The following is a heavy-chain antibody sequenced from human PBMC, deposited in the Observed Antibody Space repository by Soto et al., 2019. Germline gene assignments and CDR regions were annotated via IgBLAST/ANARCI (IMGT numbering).Heavy chain of an antibody. V-gene: IGHV4-34*01. CDR2: INHSGST. J-gene: IGHJ5*02. D-gene: IGHD3-9*01. CDR1: GGXFSGYY. Sequence: SETLSLTCAVYGGXFSGYYWSWIRQPPGKGLEWIGEINHSGSTNYSPSLKSRVTISVDTSKNQFSLKLSSVTAADTAVYYFARGEPYYDILTGYYRFDPWGQGTLVTVSS. CDR3: ARGEPYYDILTGYYRFDP.